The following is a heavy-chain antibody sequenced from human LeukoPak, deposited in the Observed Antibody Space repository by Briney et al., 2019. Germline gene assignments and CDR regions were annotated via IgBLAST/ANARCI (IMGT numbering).Heavy chain of an antibody. CDR2: INPNSGDT. J-gene: IGHJ4*02. V-gene: IGHV1-2*02. D-gene: IGHD3-10*01. Sequence: ASVKVSCKASGYTFTGYYLHWLRQAPGHGLEWMGWINPNSGDTNYAQKFQGRVTMTRDTSISTAYMDLSRLRSDDTAVYYCARDRELLWFGELYTRGYFDYWGQGTLVTVSS. CDR1: GYTFTGYY. CDR3: ARDRELLWFGELYTRGYFDY.